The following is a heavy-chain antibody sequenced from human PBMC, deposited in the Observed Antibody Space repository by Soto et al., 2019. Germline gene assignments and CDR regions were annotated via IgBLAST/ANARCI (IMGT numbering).Heavy chain of an antibody. V-gene: IGHV3-30*04. Sequence: GGSLSLSCAASGFTFSSYAIHWVRQAPGKGLEWAAVMSYDGRKKYYADSMKGRFTISRDNSKNTLYLQMNSLRADDTAVYYCARQDHSGSGWFDTWGQGTLVTVSS. D-gene: IGHD3-22*01. J-gene: IGHJ5*02. CDR2: MSYDGRKK. CDR1: GFTFSSYA. CDR3: ARQDHSGSGWFDT.